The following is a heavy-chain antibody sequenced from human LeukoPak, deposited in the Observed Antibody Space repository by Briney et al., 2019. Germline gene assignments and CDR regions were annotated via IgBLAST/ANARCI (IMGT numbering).Heavy chain of an antibody. CDR3: ARTLLLWFGELSLDY. V-gene: IGHV4-34*01. CDR1: GGSFSGYY. D-gene: IGHD3-10*01. J-gene: IGHJ4*02. Sequence: PSETLSLTCAVYGGSFSGYYWSWIRQPPGKGLEWVWEINHSGSTNYNPSLKSRVTISVDTSKNQFSLKLSSVTAADTAVYYFARTLLLWFGELSLDYWGQGTLVTVSS. CDR2: INHSGST.